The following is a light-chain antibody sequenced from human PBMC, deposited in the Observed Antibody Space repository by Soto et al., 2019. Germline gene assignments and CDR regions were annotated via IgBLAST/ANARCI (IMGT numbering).Light chain of an antibody. CDR1: QSVSSN. J-gene: IGKJ1*01. CDR3: QQYGSSPT. CDR2: GAS. V-gene: IGKV3-15*01. Sequence: EIVMTQSPATPSVSPGERATLSCRASQSVSSNLAWYQQKPGQAPRLLIYGASTRATGIPARFSGSGSGTEFTLTISRLEPEDFAVYYCQQYGSSPTFGQGTKVDIK.